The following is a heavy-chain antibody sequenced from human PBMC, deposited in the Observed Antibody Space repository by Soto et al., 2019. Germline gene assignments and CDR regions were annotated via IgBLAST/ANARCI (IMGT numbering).Heavy chain of an antibody. D-gene: IGHD3-9*01. J-gene: IGHJ3*02. V-gene: IGHV3-23*01. CDR2: ISGSGVST. CDR1: AFTCSSYA. Sequence: PALSLRPSCPASAFTCSSYAIIWARQAPGKGLEWVSAISGSGVSTYYADSVKGRFTISRDNSKNTLYLQINSLRAEDTAVYYCAKVSELRYYDWLYPDAFYIRGQGTIVSVSS. CDR3: AKVSELRYYDWLYPDAFYI.